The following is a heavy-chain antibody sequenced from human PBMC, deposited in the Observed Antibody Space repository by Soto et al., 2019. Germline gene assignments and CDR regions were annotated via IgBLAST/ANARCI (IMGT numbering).Heavy chain of an antibody. CDR2: IYYSGST. V-gene: IGHV4-31*03. Sequence: SETLSLTCTVSGGSISSGGYYWSWIRQHPGKGLEWIGYIYYSGSTYYNPSLKSRVTISVDTSKNQFSLKLSSVTAADTAVYYCARLPSFGVYFDYWGQGTLVTVSS. J-gene: IGHJ4*02. CDR1: GGSISSGGYY. CDR3: ARLPSFGVYFDY. D-gene: IGHD3-3*01.